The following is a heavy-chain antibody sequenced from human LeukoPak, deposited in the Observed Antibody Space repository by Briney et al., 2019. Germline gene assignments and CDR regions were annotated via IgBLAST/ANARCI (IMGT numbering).Heavy chain of an antibody. Sequence: GASVKVSCKASGYTFTGYYMHWVRQAPGQGLEWMGWINPNSGGTNYAQKFQGRVTMTRDTSISTTYMELSGLRSDDTAVYYCARDSLYDSSGYYYLWLDPWGQGTLVTVSS. D-gene: IGHD3-22*01. CDR1: GYTFTGYY. CDR2: INPNSGGT. J-gene: IGHJ5*02. CDR3: ARDSLYDSSGYYYLWLDP. V-gene: IGHV1-2*02.